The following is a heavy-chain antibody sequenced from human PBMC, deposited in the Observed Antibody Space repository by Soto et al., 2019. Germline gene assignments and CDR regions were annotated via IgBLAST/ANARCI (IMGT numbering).Heavy chain of an antibody. V-gene: IGHV4-59*01. CDR1: GCSISSYY. CDR3: ARVLFGRGNWFDP. D-gene: IGHD3-3*01. Sequence: SETLSLTCTVSGCSISSYYWSWIRQPPGKGLEWTGYIYYSGSTNYNPSLKSRVTISVDTSKNQFSLKLSSVTAADTAVYYCARVLFGRGNWFDPWGQGTLVTVS. CDR2: IYYSGST. J-gene: IGHJ5*02.